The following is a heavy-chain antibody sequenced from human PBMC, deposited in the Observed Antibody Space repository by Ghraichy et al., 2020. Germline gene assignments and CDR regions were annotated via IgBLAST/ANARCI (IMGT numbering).Heavy chain of an antibody. CDR2: IGGSGGNI. CDR3: TKEAWLTGYADF. D-gene: IGHD2-2*01. J-gene: IGHJ4*02. CDR1: GFTFSSYA. Sequence: GESLNISCAASGFTFSSYAMSWIRQAPGKGPEWVSAIGGSGGNIYYADSVKGRFTISRDNSKNTLYLQMNSLRAEDTAVYYCTKEAWLTGYADFWGQGTLVTVSS. V-gene: IGHV3-23*01.